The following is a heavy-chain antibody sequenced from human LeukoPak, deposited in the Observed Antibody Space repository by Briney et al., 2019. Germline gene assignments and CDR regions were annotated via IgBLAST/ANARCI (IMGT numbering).Heavy chain of an antibody. CDR1: GFIFSTYG. J-gene: IGHJ4*02. CDR3: AKRISGAYYSLLDY. Sequence: GGSLRLSCSASGFIFSTYGMHWVRQAPGKGLEWVAVIRNDKSSEYYADSVKGRFTISRDNSKNTLYLQMNSLRPEDTAVYYCAKRISGAYYSLLDYWGQGTLVIVSS. CDR2: IRNDKSSE. V-gene: IGHV3-30*02. D-gene: IGHD1-26*01.